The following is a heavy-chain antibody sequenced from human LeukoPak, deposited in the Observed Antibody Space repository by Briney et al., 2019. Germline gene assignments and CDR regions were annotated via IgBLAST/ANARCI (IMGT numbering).Heavy chain of an antibody. CDR2: ISHDGGNK. CDR1: GFTFSRFA. CDR3: AQRGGLDY. D-gene: IGHD3-16*01. Sequence: PGGSLRLSCAAPGFTFSRFAMHWVRQAPGKGLEWVAVISHDGGNKYYADSVKDRFTISRDNSKNTLYLHMNGLRTEDTAVYYCAQRGGLDYWGQGTLVTVSS. J-gene: IGHJ4*02. V-gene: IGHV3-30*04.